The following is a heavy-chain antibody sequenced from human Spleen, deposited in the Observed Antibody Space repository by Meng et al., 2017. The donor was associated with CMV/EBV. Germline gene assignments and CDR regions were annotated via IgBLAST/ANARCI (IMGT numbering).Heavy chain of an antibody. CDR3: AKVDSGSWYRGFFDY. CDR2: IKQDGSEK. D-gene: IGHD6-13*01. CDR1: GFTFSSYW. J-gene: IGHJ4*02. Sequence: GESLKISCAASGFTFSSYWMNWVRQAPGKGLEWVANIKQDGSEKYYVDSVKGRVTISRDNAKNSLYLQMNSLRAEDTAVYYCAKVDSGSWYRGFFDYWGQGMVVTVSS. V-gene: IGHV3-7*03.